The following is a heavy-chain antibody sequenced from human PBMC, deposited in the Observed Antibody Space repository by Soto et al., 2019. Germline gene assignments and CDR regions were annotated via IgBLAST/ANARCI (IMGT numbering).Heavy chain of an antibody. CDR3: ARLGEAVIVVVVAAKVSAFDI. D-gene: IGHD2-15*01. CDR1: GYSFTSYW. CDR2: IYPGDSDT. V-gene: IGHV5-51*01. J-gene: IGHJ3*02. Sequence: GESLKISCKGSGYSFTSYWIGWVRQMPGKGLEWMGIIYPGDSDTRYSPSFQGQVTISGDKSISTAYLQWSSLKASDTAMYYCARLGEAVIVVVVAAKVSAFDIWGQGTMVTVSS.